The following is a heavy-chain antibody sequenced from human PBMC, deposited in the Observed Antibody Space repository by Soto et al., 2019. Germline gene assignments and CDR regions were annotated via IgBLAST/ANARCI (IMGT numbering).Heavy chain of an antibody. J-gene: IGHJ4*02. Sequence: SVKVSCKDSGGLFSSFAISCVRQAPGQGLEWMGGIIPVFGTTNYAQKFQGRVTITADESTNTAYMELSSLTSDDTAMYYCARGGGPYVWFNEFWGQGTQVTVSS. D-gene: IGHD3-16*01. CDR2: IIPVFGTT. CDR1: GGLFSSFA. V-gene: IGHV1-69*13. CDR3: ARGGGPYVWFNEF.